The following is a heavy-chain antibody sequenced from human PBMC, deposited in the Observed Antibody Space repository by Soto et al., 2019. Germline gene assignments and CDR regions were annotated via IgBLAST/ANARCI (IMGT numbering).Heavy chain of an antibody. CDR1: GGSISSYY. V-gene: IGHV4-59*01. D-gene: IGHD3-3*01. Sequence: TSETLSLTCTVSGGSISSYYWSWIRQPPGKGLEWIGYIYYSGSTNYNPSLKSRVTISVDTSKKQFSLKLSSVTAADTAVYYCARSTIFGVVHYYYGMDVWGQGTTVTVSS. CDR3: ARSTIFGVVHYYYGMDV. J-gene: IGHJ6*02. CDR2: IYYSGST.